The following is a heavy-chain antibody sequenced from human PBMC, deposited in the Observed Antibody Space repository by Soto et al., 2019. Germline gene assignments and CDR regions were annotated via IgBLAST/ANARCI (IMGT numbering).Heavy chain of an antibody. Sequence: PSETLSLTCAVSGGSISSSNWWSWVRQPPGKGLEWIGEIYHSGSTNYNPSLKSRVTISVDKSKNQFSLKLSSVTAADTAVYYCARFNDYGDYNYYYYGIDVWGQGTTVTVS. CDR1: GGSISSSNW. CDR3: ARFNDYGDYNYYYYGIDV. J-gene: IGHJ6*02. V-gene: IGHV4-4*02. CDR2: IYHSGST. D-gene: IGHD4-17*01.